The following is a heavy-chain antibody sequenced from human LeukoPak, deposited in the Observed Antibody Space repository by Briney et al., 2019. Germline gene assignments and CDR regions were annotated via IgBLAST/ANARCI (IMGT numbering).Heavy chain of an antibody. D-gene: IGHD4-17*01. Sequence: PGGSLRLSCAASGFTFSNYWMHWVRHAPGKGLVWVSRINSDGSSTTSADSVKGRFTISRDNAKNTLYLQMNSLRAGDTAVYYCAKGGATVIDYWGQGTLVTVSS. CDR2: INSDGSST. J-gene: IGHJ4*02. V-gene: IGHV3-74*01. CDR3: AKGGATVIDY. CDR1: GFTFSNYW.